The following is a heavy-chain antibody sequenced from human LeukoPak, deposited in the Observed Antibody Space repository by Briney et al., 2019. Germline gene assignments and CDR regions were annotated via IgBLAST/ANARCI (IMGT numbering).Heavy chain of an antibody. V-gene: IGHV5-51*01. Sequence: KCGESLQISCKGSGYSFTSYWIGWVRPMPGKGLEWMGIIYPGDSDTRYSPSFQGQVTISADKSISTAYLQWSSLKASDTAMYYCARLRQSIVGATTSEAFDIWGQGTMVTVSS. D-gene: IGHD1-26*01. CDR3: ARLRQSIVGATTSEAFDI. CDR1: GYSFTSYW. CDR2: IYPGDSDT. J-gene: IGHJ3*02.